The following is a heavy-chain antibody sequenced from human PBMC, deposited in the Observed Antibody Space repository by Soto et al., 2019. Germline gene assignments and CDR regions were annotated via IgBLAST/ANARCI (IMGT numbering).Heavy chain of an antibody. V-gene: IGHV4-59*08. Sequence: SETLSLTCTVSGGSISSYYWSWIRQPPGKGLEWIGYIYYSGGTNYNPSLKSRVTISVDTSKNQFSLKLNSMTAADTAVYYCARHNYGSGSTYFDYWGQGTLVTVPQ. CDR1: GGSISSYY. CDR2: IYYSGGT. D-gene: IGHD3-10*01. CDR3: ARHNYGSGSTYFDY. J-gene: IGHJ4*02.